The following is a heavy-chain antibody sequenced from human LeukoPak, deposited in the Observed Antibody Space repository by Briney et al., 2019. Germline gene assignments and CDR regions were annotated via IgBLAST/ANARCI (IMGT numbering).Heavy chain of an antibody. Sequence: GGSLRLSCAASGFSFSDAWMNWVRQAPGKGLEWVGAILSDGNKKDYADAVKGRYTISRDNSKNTLYLQMDSLRVEDTAVYYCVRGRGETNPPFGYWGQGTLVTVSS. CDR1: GFSFSDAW. J-gene: IGHJ4*02. CDR3: VRGRGETNPPFGY. D-gene: IGHD2-8*01. CDR2: ILSDGNKK. V-gene: IGHV3-30-3*01.